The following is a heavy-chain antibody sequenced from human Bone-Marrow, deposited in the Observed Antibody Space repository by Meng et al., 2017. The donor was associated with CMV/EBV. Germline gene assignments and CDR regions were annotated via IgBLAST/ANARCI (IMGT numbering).Heavy chain of an antibody. CDR2: INHSGST. CDR1: GGSFSGYY. J-gene: IGHJ4*02. V-gene: IGHV4-34*01. Sequence: SETLSLTCAVYGGSFSGYYWTWIRQPPGKGLEWIGEINHSGSTNYNSSLESRVTISVDTAKNQFSLKVSSVTAADTAVYYCVRRMAARQGYWGQGTLVTVSS. CDR3: VRRMAARQGY. D-gene: IGHD6-6*01.